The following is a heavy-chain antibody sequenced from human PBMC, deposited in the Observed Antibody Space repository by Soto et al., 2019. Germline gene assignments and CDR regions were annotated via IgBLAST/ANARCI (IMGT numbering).Heavy chain of an antibody. V-gene: IGHV3-23*01. Sequence: PGGSLRLSCAASGFTFSSYAMSWVRQAPGKGLEWVSAISGSGGSTYYADSVKGRFTTSRDNSKNTLYLQMNSLRAEDTAVYYCARKDRYSGYDFSLFDYWGQGTLVTVSS. CDR3: ARKDRYSGYDFSLFDY. J-gene: IGHJ4*02. D-gene: IGHD5-12*01. CDR2: ISGSGGST. CDR1: GFTFSSYA.